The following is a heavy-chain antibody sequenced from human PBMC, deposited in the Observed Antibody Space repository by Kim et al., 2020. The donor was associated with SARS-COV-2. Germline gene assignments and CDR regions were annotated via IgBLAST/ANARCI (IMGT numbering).Heavy chain of an antibody. CDR3: ARDGYSGYAEFDP. Sequence: YAQKLQGRVTMTTDTSTSTAYMELRSLRSDDTAVYYCARDGYSGYAEFDPWGQGTLVTVSS. J-gene: IGHJ5*02. V-gene: IGHV1-18*01. D-gene: IGHD5-12*01.